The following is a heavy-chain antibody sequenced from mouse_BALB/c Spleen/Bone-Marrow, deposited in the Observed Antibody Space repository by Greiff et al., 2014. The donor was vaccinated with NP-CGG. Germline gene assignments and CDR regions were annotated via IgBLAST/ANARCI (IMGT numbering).Heavy chain of an antibody. V-gene: IGHV1S41*01. D-gene: IGHD2-2*01. CDR1: GYTFTNYW. CDR2: IAPGSGST. J-gene: IGHJ1*01. CDR3: ARERYGYDGWYFDV. Sequence: DLVKPGASVKLSCKASGYTFTNYWINWIKQRPGQDLEWIGRIAPGSGSTYYNEMFKGKTTLTVDTSSSTAYIQLSSLSSEDSDVYFCARERYGYDGWYFDVWGAGTTVTVSS.